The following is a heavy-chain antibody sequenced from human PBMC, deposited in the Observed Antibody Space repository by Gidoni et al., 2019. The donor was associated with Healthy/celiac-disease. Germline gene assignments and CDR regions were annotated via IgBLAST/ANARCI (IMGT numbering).Heavy chain of an antibody. CDR2: IYYSGST. J-gene: IGHJ2*01. D-gene: IGHD6-19*01. V-gene: IGHV4-39*01. CDR1: GGSISSSSYY. Sequence: QLQLQESGPGLVKPAETLSLTCTVSGGSISSSSYYWGWIRQPPGKGLEWIGSIYYSGSTYYNPSLKSRVTISVDTSKNQFSLKLSSVTAADTAVYYCARQVAVRWLAYWYFDLWGRGTLVTVSS. CDR3: ARQVAVRWLAYWYFDL.